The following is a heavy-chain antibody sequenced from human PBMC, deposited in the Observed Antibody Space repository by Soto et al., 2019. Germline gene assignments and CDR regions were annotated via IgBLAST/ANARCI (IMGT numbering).Heavy chain of an antibody. D-gene: IGHD6-13*01. CDR2: ISGSGGST. Sequence: EVQLLESGGGLVQPGGSLRLSCAASGFTFSSYAMSWVRQAPGKGLECVSAISGSGGSTYYADSVKGRFTISRDNSKNTLYLQMNSLRAEDTAVYYCAKPLSSSTLPYYFDYWGQGTLVTVSS. CDR3: AKPLSSSTLPYYFDY. J-gene: IGHJ4*02. V-gene: IGHV3-23*01. CDR1: GFTFSSYA.